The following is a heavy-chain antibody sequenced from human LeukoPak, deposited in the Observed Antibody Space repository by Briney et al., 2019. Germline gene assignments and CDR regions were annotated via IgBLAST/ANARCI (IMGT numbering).Heavy chain of an antibody. CDR2: ISAYNGNT. V-gene: IGHV1-18*01. D-gene: IGHD3-22*01. CDR3: ARDPGSSYYDSSGYYPAGDYYYGMDV. CDR1: GYTFTSYG. Sequence: ASVKVSCKASGYTFTSYGISWVRQAPGQGLEWMGWISAYNGNTNYAQKLQGRVTMTTDTSTSTAYMELRSLRSDDTAVYYCARDPGSSYYDSSGYYPAGDYYYGMDVWGQGTTVTVSS. J-gene: IGHJ6*02.